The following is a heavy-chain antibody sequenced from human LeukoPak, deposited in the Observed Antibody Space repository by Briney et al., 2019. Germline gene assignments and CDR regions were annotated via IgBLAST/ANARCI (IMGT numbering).Heavy chain of an antibody. CDR3: ARGGGLDV. CDR1: GFTFNSYW. D-gene: IGHD3-16*01. V-gene: IGHV3-7*03. J-gene: IGHJ6*02. Sequence: GGSLRLSCAASGFTFNSYWMNWARQAPGKGLEWVASINHNGNVNYYVDSVKGRFTISRDNARNSLYLQMSNLRAEDTAVYFCARGGGLDVWGQGATVTVSS. CDR2: INHNGNVN.